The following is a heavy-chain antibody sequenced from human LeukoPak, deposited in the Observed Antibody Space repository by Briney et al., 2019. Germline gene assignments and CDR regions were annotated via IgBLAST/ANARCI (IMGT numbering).Heavy chain of an antibody. Sequence: PSGTLSLTCAVSGGSISSSNWWSWVRQPPGKGLEWIGEIYHSGSTNYNPSLKSRVTISVDKSKNQFSLKLSSVTAADTAVYYCASRDCSSTSCYRFTRGFFDYWGQGTLVTVSS. J-gene: IGHJ4*02. D-gene: IGHD2-2*01. CDR1: GGSISSSNW. CDR3: ASRDCSSTSCYRFTRGFFDY. CDR2: IYHSGST. V-gene: IGHV4-4*02.